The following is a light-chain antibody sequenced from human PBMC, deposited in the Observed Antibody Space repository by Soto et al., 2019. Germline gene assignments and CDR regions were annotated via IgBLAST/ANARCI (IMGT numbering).Light chain of an antibody. CDR2: LGS. CDR1: QSLLHSNKNNY. V-gene: IGKV2-28*01. CDR3: MQALQTPFT. J-gene: IGKJ3*01. Sequence: DIVMTQSPLSLPVTPGGPASISCRSSQSLLHSNKNNYLDWYLQKPGQSPQLLIYLGSNRASGVPDRFSGSGSGTDFTLKISRVEAEDVGFYFCMQALQTPFTFGPGTKVEIK.